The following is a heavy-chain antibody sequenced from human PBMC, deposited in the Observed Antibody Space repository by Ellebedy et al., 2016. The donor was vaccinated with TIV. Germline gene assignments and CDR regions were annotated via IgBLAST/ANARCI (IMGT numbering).Heavy chain of an antibody. D-gene: IGHD5-18*01. CDR1: GGTFSSYA. V-gene: IGHV1-69*04. Sequence: AASVTVSCKASGGTFSSYAINWVRQAPGQGLEWMGRIIPILGIANYAQKFQDRVTIIADKSTSTAFMELSSLRSEETAVYYCARTHTAMLEYNYGMDVWGQGTTVTVSS. J-gene: IGHJ6*02. CDR2: IIPILGIA. CDR3: ARTHTAMLEYNYGMDV.